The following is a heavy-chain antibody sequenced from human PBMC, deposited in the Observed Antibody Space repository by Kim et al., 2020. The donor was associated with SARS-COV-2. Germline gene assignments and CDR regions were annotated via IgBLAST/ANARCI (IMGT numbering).Heavy chain of an antibody. CDR3: ARGEYYGSGSYYYYYYGMDV. CDR1: GFTFSSYW. Sequence: GGSLRLSCAASGFTFSSYWMHWVRQAPGKGLVWVSRINSDGSSTSYADSVKGRFTISRDNAKNTLYLQMNSLRAEDTAVYYCARGEYYGSGSYYYYYYGMDVWGQGTTVTVSS. CDR2: INSDGSST. J-gene: IGHJ6*02. D-gene: IGHD3-10*01. V-gene: IGHV3-74*01.